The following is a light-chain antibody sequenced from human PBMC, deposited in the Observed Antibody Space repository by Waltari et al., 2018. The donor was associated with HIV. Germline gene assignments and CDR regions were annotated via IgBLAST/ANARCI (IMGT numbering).Light chain of an antibody. CDR1: RTVLYNRNY. V-gene: IGKV4-1*01. Sequence: DIVMTQSPDSLAVSLGARATVTCTSSRTVLYNRNYLAWYRQKPGQAPKVLIYWASTRAFGVPDRFSGSGSGTDFSLTISRVQADDVAIYYCQQYYTLRSTFGGGTKIEI. J-gene: IGKJ4*01. CDR3: QQYYTLRST. CDR2: WAS.